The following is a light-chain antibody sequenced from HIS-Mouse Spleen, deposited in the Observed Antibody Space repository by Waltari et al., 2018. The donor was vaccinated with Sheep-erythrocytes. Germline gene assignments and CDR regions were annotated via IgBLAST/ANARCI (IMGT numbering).Light chain of an antibody. J-gene: IGLJ2*01. Sequence: QLVLTQSPSASASLGASVKLTCTLSSGHSSYAIAWHQQQPEKGPRYLMKLNSDGSHSKGDGIPGRVSGSSSGAERYLTSSSLQSEDEADYYCQTWGTGIQVFGGGTKLTVL. CDR3: QTWGTGIQV. CDR2: LNSDGSH. V-gene: IGLV4-69*01. CDR1: SGHSSYA.